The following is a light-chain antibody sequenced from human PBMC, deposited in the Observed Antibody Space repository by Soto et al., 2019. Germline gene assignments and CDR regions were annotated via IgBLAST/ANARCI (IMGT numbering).Light chain of an antibody. CDR2: KAS. CDR3: QQYHKFWT. V-gene: IGKV1-5*03. CDR1: QSVGSW. J-gene: IGKJ1*01. Sequence: DIQMTQSPSTLSASVGDRVTITCRASQSVGSWLAWYQQKPGKAPKLLIYKASRLESGVPSRFGGSESGTEFPLTISNLQHDYFATYYCQQYHKFWTFGQGTKVEIK.